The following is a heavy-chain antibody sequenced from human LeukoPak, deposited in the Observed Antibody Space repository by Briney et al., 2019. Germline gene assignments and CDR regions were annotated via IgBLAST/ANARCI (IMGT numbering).Heavy chain of an antibody. V-gene: IGHV3-23*01. Sequence: GASLRLSCAASGFTFSSYAMSWVRRAPGKGLEWVSAISGSGGSTYYADSVKGRFTISRDNSKNTLYLQMNSLRAEDTAVYYCAKDHGGLSSGWPYYFDYWGQGTLVTVSS. CDR1: GFTFSSYA. J-gene: IGHJ4*02. CDR2: ISGSGGST. D-gene: IGHD6-19*01. CDR3: AKDHGGLSSGWPYYFDY.